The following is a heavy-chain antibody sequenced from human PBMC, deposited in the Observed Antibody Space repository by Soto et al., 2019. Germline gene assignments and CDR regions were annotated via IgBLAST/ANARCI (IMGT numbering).Heavy chain of an antibody. J-gene: IGHJ5*02. CDR2: ISYSGSA. Sequence: SETLSLTCIVSGGSINGGNYYWMGIRQHPGKGLEWIGYISYSGSAHYNPSLRSRVFISVDTSRNQFSLKLSSVTAADTAVYYCARRRCTTTTCFDPWGQGTLVTVSS. V-gene: IGHV4-31*03. D-gene: IGHD2-2*01. CDR1: GGSINGGNYY. CDR3: ARRRCTTTTCFDP.